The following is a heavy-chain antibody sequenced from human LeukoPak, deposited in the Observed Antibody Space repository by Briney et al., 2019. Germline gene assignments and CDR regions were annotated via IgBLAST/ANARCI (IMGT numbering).Heavy chain of an antibody. V-gene: IGHV3-23*01. D-gene: IGHD2-8*01. CDR3: ASPPPYCTNGVCYNQNWFDP. CDR2: ISGSGGST. Sequence: PGGSLRLSCAASGFTFSSYAMSWVRQAPGKGLEWVSAISGSGGSTYYADSVKGRFTISRDNSKNTLYLQMNSLRAEDTAGYYCASPPPYCTNGVCYNQNWFDPWGQGTLVTVSS. J-gene: IGHJ5*02. CDR1: GFTFSSYA.